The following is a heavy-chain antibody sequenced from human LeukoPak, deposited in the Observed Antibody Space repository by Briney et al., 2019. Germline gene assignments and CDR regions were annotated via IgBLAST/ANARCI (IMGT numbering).Heavy chain of an antibody. J-gene: IGHJ3*02. Sequence: PSETLSLTCSGSGGSISSYYWSWIRQPPGKGLEWIGYIYYSGSTNYNPSLKSRVTISKDMSKNQFSLRLTSVTAADTAVYYCARVGGAPLGAFDIWGQGTMVTVSS. V-gene: IGHV4-59*01. CDR3: ARVGGAPLGAFDI. CDR2: IYYSGST. CDR1: GGSISSYY. D-gene: IGHD3-16*01.